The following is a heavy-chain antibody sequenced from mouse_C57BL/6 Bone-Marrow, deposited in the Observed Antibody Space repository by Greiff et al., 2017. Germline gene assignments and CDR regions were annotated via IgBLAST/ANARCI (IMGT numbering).Heavy chain of an antibody. D-gene: IGHD4-1*01. Sequence: EVKLVESGGGLVKPGGSLKLSCAASGFTFSSYAMSWVRQTPEKRLEWVATISDGGSYTYYPDNVKGRFTISRDNAKNNLYLQMSHLKSEDTAMYYCARALGRGYWGQGTTFTVSS. V-gene: IGHV5-4*03. J-gene: IGHJ2*01. CDR2: ISDGGSYT. CDR3: ARALGRGY. CDR1: GFTFSSYA.